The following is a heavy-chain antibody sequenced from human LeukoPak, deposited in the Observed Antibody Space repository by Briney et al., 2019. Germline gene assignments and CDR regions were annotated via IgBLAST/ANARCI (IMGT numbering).Heavy chain of an antibody. J-gene: IGHJ4*02. Sequence: SETLSLTCAVYGGSFSGYYWSWIRQPPGKGLEWIGEINHSGGTNYNPSLKSRVTISVDTSKNQFSLKLSSVTAADTAVYYCARGPPFYYDTAGPTLLDYWGQGTLVTVSS. V-gene: IGHV4-34*01. CDR3: ARGPPFYYDTAGPTLLDY. CDR1: GGSFSGYY. CDR2: INHSGGT. D-gene: IGHD3-22*01.